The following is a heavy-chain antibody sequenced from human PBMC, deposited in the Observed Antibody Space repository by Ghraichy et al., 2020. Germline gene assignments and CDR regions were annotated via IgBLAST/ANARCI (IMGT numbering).Heavy chain of an antibody. V-gene: IGHV1-18*01. D-gene: IGHD3-10*01. CDR1: GYTFKTYG. J-gene: IGHJ6*02. CDR2: ISTYNGNT. Sequence: ASVKVSCRASGYTFKTYGLSWVRQAPGQGLEWMGWISTYNGNTNYAQKVQGRVTMTTDTSTSTAYMELRSLRFDDTAVYYCARDVQDLFYRQYYSYGLDVWGQGTTVTVSS. CDR3: ARDVQDLFYRQYYSYGLDV.